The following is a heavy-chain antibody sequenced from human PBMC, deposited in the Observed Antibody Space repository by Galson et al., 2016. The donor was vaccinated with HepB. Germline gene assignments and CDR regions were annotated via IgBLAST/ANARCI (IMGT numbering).Heavy chain of an antibody. Sequence: SVKVSCKASGYTFNVYNLHWVRQAPGQGLEWMGWINPNSGGTNSAQKFQGRVTMTRGTSITTAYLELTSLRSDDAAVYYCARTIRGNWYGMDVWGQGTTVTVSS. CDR3: ARTIRGNWYGMDV. J-gene: IGHJ6*02. CDR1: GYTFNVYN. V-gene: IGHV1-2*02. D-gene: IGHD1-20*01. CDR2: INPNSGGT.